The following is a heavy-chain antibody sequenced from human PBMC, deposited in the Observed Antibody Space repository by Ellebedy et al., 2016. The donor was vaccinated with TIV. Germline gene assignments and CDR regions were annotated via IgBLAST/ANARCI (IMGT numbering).Heavy chain of an antibody. CDR1: GFTFRGYW. D-gene: IGHD6-19*01. J-gene: IGHJ5*02. CDR3: ARRQWLARDL. Sequence: PGGSLRLSCAASGFTFRGYWMSWVRQAPGKGLEWVANIKQDGSEKYHVDSVKGRFTISRDNAKNSLYLQMNSLRAEDTAVYYCARRQWLARDLWGQGTLITVSS. CDR2: IKQDGSEK. V-gene: IGHV3-7*01.